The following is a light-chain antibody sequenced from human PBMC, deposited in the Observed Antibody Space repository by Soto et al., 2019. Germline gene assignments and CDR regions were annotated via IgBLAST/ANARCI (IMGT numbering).Light chain of an antibody. CDR2: GAS. CDR3: QPDGRYRPLT. Sequence: VLKLSPGTLWFNKRERATLSCRASQSVSSSYLAWYQQKPGQAPRLLIYGASSRATGIPDRFSGSGSGTDFTLTISCREPEDFAAYYCQPDGRYRPLTCRGGTE. V-gene: IGKV3-20*01. CDR1: QSVSSSY. J-gene: IGKJ4*01.